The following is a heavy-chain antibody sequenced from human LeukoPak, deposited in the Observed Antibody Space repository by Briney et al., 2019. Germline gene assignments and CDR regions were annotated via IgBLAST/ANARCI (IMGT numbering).Heavy chain of an antibody. J-gene: IGHJ3*02. CDR3: LTILEATIDAFDI. CDR1: GFTFNIYD. V-gene: IGHV3-74*01. CDR2: INPDDEST. D-gene: IGHD1-26*01. Sequence: PGRSLRLSCAASGFTFNIYDMHWVRQAPGKGLEWVSRINPDDESTSYADSVRGRFTISRDNAKNTLYLQMNSLRAEDTAVYYCLTILEATIDAFDIWGQGTMVTVSS.